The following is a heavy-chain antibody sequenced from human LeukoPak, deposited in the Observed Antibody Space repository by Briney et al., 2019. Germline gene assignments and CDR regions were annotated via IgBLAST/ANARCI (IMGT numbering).Heavy chain of an antibody. Sequence: SETLSLTCTASGGSISSYYWSWIRQPPGKGLEWIGYIYYSGSTNYKPSLKSRVTISVDTSKNQFSLKLSSVTAADTAVYYCARHKVRDYMDVWGKGTTVTISS. D-gene: IGHD3-22*01. CDR1: GGSISSYY. CDR2: IYYSGST. CDR3: ARHKVRDYMDV. V-gene: IGHV4-59*01. J-gene: IGHJ6*03.